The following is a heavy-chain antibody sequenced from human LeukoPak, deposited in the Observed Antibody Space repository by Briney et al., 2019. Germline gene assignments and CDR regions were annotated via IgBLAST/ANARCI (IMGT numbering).Heavy chain of an antibody. D-gene: IGHD6-19*01. V-gene: IGHV3-74*01. Sequence: GGSLRLSCAASGFTFSSYWMHWVRQAPGKGLVWVSRINSDGSSTSYADSVKGRFTISRDNAKNTLYLQMNGLRAEDTAVYYCARVPSSGWEGSVDYWGQGTLVTVSS. CDR3: ARVPSSGWEGSVDY. CDR1: GFTFSSYW. J-gene: IGHJ4*02. CDR2: INSDGSST.